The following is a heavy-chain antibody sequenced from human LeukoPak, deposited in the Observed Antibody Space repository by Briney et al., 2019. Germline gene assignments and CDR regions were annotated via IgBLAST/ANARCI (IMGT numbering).Heavy chain of an antibody. CDR1: GFTFSSYA. J-gene: IGHJ4*02. CDR3: ARWIQLWLGYDY. V-gene: IGHV3-64*01. D-gene: IGHD5-18*01. CDR2: ISSNGGST. Sequence: GGSLRLSCAASGFTFSSYAMHWVRQAPGKGLEYVSAISSNGGSTYYANSVKGRFTISRDNSKNTLYLQMGSLRAEDMAVYYCARWIQLWLGYDYWGQGTLVTVSS.